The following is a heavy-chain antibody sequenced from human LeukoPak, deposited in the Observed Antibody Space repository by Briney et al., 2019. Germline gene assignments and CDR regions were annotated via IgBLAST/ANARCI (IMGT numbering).Heavy chain of an antibody. CDR1: GFTFDDDA. CDR3: AKGGYYDSSAPLGGY. CDR2: ISWNSGCR. J-gene: IGHJ4*02. Sequence: PGGSLRLSCVASGFTFDDDAMPWVRQAPGKGLEWVSGISWNSGCRDYAYAVKGRSTLSRDTAKHSLYLQMNSLRAEDTALYYCAKGGYYDSSAPLGGYWGQGTLVTVSS. V-gene: IGHV3-9*01. D-gene: IGHD3-22*01.